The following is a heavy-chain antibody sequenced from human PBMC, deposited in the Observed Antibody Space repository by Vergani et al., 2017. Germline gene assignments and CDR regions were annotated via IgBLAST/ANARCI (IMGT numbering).Heavy chain of an antibody. D-gene: IGHD3-16*02. CDR1: GGSISSSNW. Sequence: QVQLQESGPGLVKPPGTLSLTCAVSGGSISSSNWWSWVRQPPGKGLEGIGEIYHSGSTNYNPSLKSRVTISVDKSKNQFSLKLSSVTAADTAVYYCASVYYDYVWGSYRWDYWGQGTLVTVSS. CDR2: IYHSGST. V-gene: IGHV4-4*03. J-gene: IGHJ4*02. CDR3: ASVYYDYVWGSYRWDY.